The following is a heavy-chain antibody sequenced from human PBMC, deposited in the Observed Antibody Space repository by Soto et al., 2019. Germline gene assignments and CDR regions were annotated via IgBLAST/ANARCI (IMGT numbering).Heavy chain of an antibody. Sequence: QVQLVESGGGVVQPGRPLRLSCAASGFTFSSYGMHWVRQAPGKGLEWVAVISYDGSNKYYADSVKGRCTISRDNSKNTLYLQMNSLRAEDTAVYYCAKDGNQWELFYYFDYWGQGTLVTVSS. J-gene: IGHJ4*02. CDR2: ISYDGSNK. CDR1: GFTFSSYG. D-gene: IGHD1-26*01. CDR3: AKDGNQWELFYYFDY. V-gene: IGHV3-30*18.